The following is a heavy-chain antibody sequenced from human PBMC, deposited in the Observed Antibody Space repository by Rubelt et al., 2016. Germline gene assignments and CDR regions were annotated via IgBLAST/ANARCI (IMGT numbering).Heavy chain of an antibody. CDR2: VYYSGST. CDR1: GTSIKGFY. V-gene: IGHV4-59*12. D-gene: IGHD5-12*01. J-gene: IGHJ3*02. CDR3: ARVPASICAFDI. Sequence: QVQLQESGPGLVKSSETLSLTCTVSGTSIKGFYWSWIRQPPGKGLEWIGYVYYSGSTNYNPSLRSRLTISVDTSRNTFSLRLSSVTAADTAVYYCARVPASICAFDIWGQGTMVTVSS.